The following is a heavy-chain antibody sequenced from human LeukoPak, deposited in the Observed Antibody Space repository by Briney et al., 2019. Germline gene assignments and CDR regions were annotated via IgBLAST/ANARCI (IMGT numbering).Heavy chain of an antibody. Sequence: TSQTLSLTCTVSGGSISSGGYYWSWIRQPPGKGLEWIGEINHSGSTNYNPSLKSRVTISVDTSKNQFSLKLSSVTAADTAVYYCARGSRVMAPGSAYDFWSGYSNPFGYWGQGTLVTVSS. J-gene: IGHJ4*02. CDR3: ARGSRVMAPGSAYDFWSGYSNPFGY. CDR2: INHSGST. V-gene: IGHV4-30-2*01. D-gene: IGHD3-3*01. CDR1: GGSISSGGYY.